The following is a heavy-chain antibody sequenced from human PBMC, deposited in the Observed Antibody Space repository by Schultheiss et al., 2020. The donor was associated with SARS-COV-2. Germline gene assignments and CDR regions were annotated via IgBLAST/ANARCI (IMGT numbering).Heavy chain of an antibody. J-gene: IGHJ4*02. CDR3: ARYSGGGKWAIGFGFFDY. Sequence: ASVKVSCKASGYTFTGYYMHWVRQAPGQGLEWMGWINPNSGGTNYAQKFQGRVTMTRDTSISTAYMELSRLRSDDTAVYYCARYSGGGKWAIGFGFFDYWGQGTLVTVSS. CDR1: GYTFTGYY. CDR2: INPNSGGT. D-gene: IGHD1-26*01. V-gene: IGHV1-2*02.